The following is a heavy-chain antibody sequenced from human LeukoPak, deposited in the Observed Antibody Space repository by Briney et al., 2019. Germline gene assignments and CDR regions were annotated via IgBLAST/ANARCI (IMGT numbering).Heavy chain of an antibody. D-gene: IGHD6-13*01. J-gene: IGHJ5*02. CDR2: VSRFGGTT. CDR1: GFTFDSYA. V-gene: IGHV3-23*01. Sequence: GGSLRLSCAASGFTFDSYAMSWVRQAPGKGLEWVSAVSRFGGTTYYADSAKGRFTIPRNTSNHTVYLQMNSLRVGDTALYYCVKHVGSRWSNNRFDPWGQGTLVTVS. CDR3: VKHVGSRWSNNRFDP.